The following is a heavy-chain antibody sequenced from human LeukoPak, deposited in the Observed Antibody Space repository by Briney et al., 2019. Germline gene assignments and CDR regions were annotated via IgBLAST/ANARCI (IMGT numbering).Heavy chain of an antibody. CDR2: ILYDGSNK. J-gene: IGHJ4*02. V-gene: IGHV3-30*04. D-gene: IGHD3-10*01. CDR1: GFTFSSYA. Sequence: GGSLRPPCAAPGFTFSSYAMHWVRQAPGKGLEGVAVILYDGSNKYYADSVKGRFTISRDNSKNTLYLQMNSLRAEDTAVYYCARDLEGYGSGSYILDYWGQGTLVTVSS. CDR3: ARDLEGYGSGSYILDY.